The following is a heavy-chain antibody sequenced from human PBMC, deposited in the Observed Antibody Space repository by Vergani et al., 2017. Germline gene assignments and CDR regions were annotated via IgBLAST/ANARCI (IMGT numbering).Heavy chain of an antibody. CDR3: ARVKGIAAAGSVYYYYYMDV. CDR1: GCSISGTNW. V-gene: IGHV4-4*03. Sequence: QVQLPESGPGLVKPPGTLSLTCAVSGCSISGTNWWSWVRQSPGKGLEWIGEIYHSGSTYYKPSLKSRVTISVDRSKNQFSLNLSSVTAADTAVYYCARVKGIAAAGSVYYYYYMDVWGKGTTVTVSS. J-gene: IGHJ6*03. CDR2: IYHSGST. D-gene: IGHD6-13*01.